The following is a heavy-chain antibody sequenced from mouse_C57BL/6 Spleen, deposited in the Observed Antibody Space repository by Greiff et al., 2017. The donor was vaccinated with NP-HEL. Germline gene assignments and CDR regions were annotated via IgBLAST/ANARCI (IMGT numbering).Heavy chain of an antibody. Sequence: EVQLVESGGGLVQPGGSLKLSCAASGFTFSDYGMAWVRQAPRKGPEWVAFISNLAYSIYYADTVTGRFTISRENAKNTLYLEMSSLRSEDTAMYYCARLLRDAMDYWGQGTSVTVSS. D-gene: IGHD1-1*01. CDR3: ARLLRDAMDY. CDR1: GFTFSDYG. J-gene: IGHJ4*01. V-gene: IGHV5-15*01. CDR2: ISNLAYSI.